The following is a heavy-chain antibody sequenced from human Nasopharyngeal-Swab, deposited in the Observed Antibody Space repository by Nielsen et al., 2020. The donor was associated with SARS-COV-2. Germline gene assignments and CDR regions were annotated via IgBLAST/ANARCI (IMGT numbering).Heavy chain of an antibody. CDR2: ISSSGSTI. D-gene: IGHD3-3*01. Sequence: GESLKISCAASGFTFSDYYMSWIRQAPGKGLEWVSYISSSGSTIYYADSVKGRFTISRDNAKNSLYLQMNSLRAEDTAVYYCARGTTYYDFWSGYYLENWFDPWGQGTLVTVSS. CDR3: ARGTTYYDFWSGYYLENWFDP. CDR1: GFTFSDYY. J-gene: IGHJ5*02. V-gene: IGHV3-11*04.